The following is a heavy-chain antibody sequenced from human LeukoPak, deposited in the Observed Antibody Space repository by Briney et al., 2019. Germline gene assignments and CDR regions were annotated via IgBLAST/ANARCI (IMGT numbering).Heavy chain of an antibody. J-gene: IGHJ3*02. D-gene: IGHD6-13*01. Sequence: SETLSLTCTVSGGSISSYYWSWIRQPPGKGLEWIGYIYYSGSTNYNLSLKSRVTISVDTSKNQFSLKLSSVTAADTAVYYCARLERIAAAGRVAFDIWGQGTMVTVSS. CDR3: ARLERIAAAGRVAFDI. V-gene: IGHV4-59*01. CDR2: IYYSGST. CDR1: GGSISSYY.